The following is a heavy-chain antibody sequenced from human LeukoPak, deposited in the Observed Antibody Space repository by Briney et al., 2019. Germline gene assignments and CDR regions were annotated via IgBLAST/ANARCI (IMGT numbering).Heavy chain of an antibody. CDR2: IRSKANSYAT. V-gene: IGHV3-73*01. D-gene: IGHD5-18*01. CDR1: GFTFSGSA. CDR3: AREGRGYSYGLDY. J-gene: IGHJ4*02. Sequence: SGGSLRVSCAASGFTFSGSAMPWVRQASGKGLEWVGRIRSKANSYATAYAASVKGRFTISRDDSKNTAYLQMNSLKTEDTAVYYCAREGRGYSYGLDYWGQGTLVTVSS.